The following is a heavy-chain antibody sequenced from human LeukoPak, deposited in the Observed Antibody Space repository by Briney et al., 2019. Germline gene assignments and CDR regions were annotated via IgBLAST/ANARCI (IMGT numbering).Heavy chain of an antibody. Sequence: GGSLRLSCAASGFMVGHKYMSWVRQAPGKGLEWLSLIYAGCNTYSADSVKGRFTISRDNSRNTVYLQMNNLRDDDTAVYYCARGQTDLLRNYFDYWGPGTPVTVSS. CDR3: ARGQTDLLRNYFDY. CDR2: IYAGCNT. V-gene: IGHV3-66*01. J-gene: IGHJ4*02. CDR1: GFMVGHKY.